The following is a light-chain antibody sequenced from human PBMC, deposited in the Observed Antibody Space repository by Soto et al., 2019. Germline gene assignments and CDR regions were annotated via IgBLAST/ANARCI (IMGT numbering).Light chain of an antibody. CDR3: QQSYSLRT. V-gene: IGKV1-39*01. CDR1: QGISTY. CDR2: AAS. Sequence: DIQMTQSPSSLSASVGDRVTITCRASQGISTYLNWYQQKPGKAPKLLIYAASSLQSGVPSRFSGSGSGTDFTLMISSLQADDFATYYCQQSYSLRTFSQGTKVEIK. J-gene: IGKJ1*01.